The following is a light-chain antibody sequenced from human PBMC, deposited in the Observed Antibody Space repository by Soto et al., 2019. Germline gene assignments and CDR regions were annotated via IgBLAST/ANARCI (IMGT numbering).Light chain of an antibody. CDR2: DTS. CDR3: QQYHSSPRT. CDR1: QSVGGSS. J-gene: IGKJ1*01. V-gene: IGKV3-20*01. Sequence: EAVLTQSPGTLSLSPGERATLSCRASQSVGGSSLAWYQQRPGQAPRLLIYDTSNRATGIPDRFSGSGSGTDFTLTIIRLEPEDFAVYYCQQYHSSPRTFGQGTKVDIK.